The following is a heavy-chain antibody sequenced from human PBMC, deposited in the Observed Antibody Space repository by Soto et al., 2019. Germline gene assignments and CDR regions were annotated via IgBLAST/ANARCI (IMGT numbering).Heavy chain of an antibody. V-gene: IGHV3-23*01. CDR3: AKVDRGYSYGLGYFDY. CDR2: ISGSGGST. Sequence: EVQLLESGGGLVQPGGSLRLSCAASGVTFSSYAMSWVSQAPGKGLECVSAISGSGGSTYYADSVKGRFTISRDNSRNALYLQMNSRRADDTAVYYCAKVDRGYSYGLGYFDYWGQGTLVTVSS. CDR1: GVTFSSYA. D-gene: IGHD5-18*01. J-gene: IGHJ4*02.